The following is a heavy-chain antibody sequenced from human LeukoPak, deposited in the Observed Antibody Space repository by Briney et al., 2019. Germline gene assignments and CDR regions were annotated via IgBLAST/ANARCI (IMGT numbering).Heavy chain of an antibody. Sequence: SETLSLTCTVSGGSISSTFDYWGWIRQPPGKGLGWIGSIYYSGSTFYNPSLKSQVIISVDTSKNQFSLKLSSVTAADTAVYYCARQIIAVNAFDIWGQGTMVTVSS. J-gene: IGHJ3*02. CDR3: ARQIIAVNAFDI. CDR2: IYYSGST. CDR1: GGSISSTFDY. D-gene: IGHD2/OR15-2a*01. V-gene: IGHV4-39*01.